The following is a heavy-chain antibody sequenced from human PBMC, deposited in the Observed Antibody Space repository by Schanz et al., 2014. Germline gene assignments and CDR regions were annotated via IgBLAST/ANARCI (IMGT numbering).Heavy chain of an antibody. J-gene: IGHJ4*02. CDR1: GFTFRNYA. CDR2: INGRGSTT. CDR3: AKEGPGNWNYFDY. V-gene: IGHV3-23*01. D-gene: IGHD1-1*01. Sequence: EVQLLESGGGLVQPGGSLRLSCAASGFTFRNYAMSWVRQAPGKGLEWVSGINGRGSTTYYAASVEGRFTISRDRSTDTLYLQMNNLRVEDTALYYCAKEGPGNWNYFDYWGQGTLITVSS.